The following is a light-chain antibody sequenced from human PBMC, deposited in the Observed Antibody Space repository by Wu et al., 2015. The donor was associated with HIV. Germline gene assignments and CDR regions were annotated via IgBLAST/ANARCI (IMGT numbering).Light chain of an antibody. CDR3: QQRSNWFDIT. Sequence: EIVLTQSPATLSLSPGERATLSCRASQSVSSYLAWYQQKPGQAPRLLIYDASNRATGIPARFSGSGSGTDFTLTISSLEPEDFAVYYCQQRSNWFDITFGQGTRLETK. CDR1: QSVSSY. V-gene: IGKV3-11*01. CDR2: DAS. J-gene: IGKJ5*01.